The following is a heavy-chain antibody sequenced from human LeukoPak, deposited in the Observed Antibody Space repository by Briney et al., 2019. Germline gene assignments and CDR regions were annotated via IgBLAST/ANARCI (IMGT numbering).Heavy chain of an antibody. V-gene: IGHV1-2*02. Sequence: ASVKVSCKASGYTFTGYYMHWVRQAPGQGLEWMGWINPNSGGTNYAQKFQGRVTMTRDTSISTAYMELSRLRSDDTAVYYCARTLYGYGSEFDYWGQGTLVTVSS. J-gene: IGHJ4*02. CDR1: GYTFTGYY. CDR3: ARTLYGYGSEFDY. D-gene: IGHD5-18*01. CDR2: INPNSGGT.